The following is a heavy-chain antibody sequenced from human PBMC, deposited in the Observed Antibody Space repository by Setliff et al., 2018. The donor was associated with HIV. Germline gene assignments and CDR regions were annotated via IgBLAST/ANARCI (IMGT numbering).Heavy chain of an antibody. J-gene: IGHJ5*02. CDR3: AGQHTFSSGWYGIAWFDP. CDR1: GGSISSSTYY. CDR2: IYYSGST. V-gene: IGHV4-39*01. D-gene: IGHD6-19*01. Sequence: SETLSLTCTVSGGSISSSTYYWGWIRQPPGKGLEWIGSIYYSGSTYYNPSLKSRVTISVDTSKNQFSLNLSSVTAADTAMFYCAGQHTFSSGWYGIAWFDPWGQGTLVTVSS.